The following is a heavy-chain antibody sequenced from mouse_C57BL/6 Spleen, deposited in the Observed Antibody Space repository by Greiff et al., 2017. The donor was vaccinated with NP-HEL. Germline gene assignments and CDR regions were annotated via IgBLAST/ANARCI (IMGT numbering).Heavy chain of an antibody. CDR2: IDPSDSYT. D-gene: IGHD2-4*01. J-gene: IGHJ4*01. CDR3: ARGGLRYYYAMDY. V-gene: IGHV1-69*01. CDR1: GYTFTSYW. Sequence: QVQLQQSGAELVMPGASVKLSCKASGYTFTSYWMHWVKQRPGQGLEWIGEIDPSDSYTNYNQKFKGKSTLTVDKSSSTAYMQLSSLTSEDSAVYYCARGGLRYYYAMDYWGQGTSVTVSS.